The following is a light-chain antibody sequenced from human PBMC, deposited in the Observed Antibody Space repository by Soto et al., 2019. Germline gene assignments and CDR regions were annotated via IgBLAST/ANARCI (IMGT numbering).Light chain of an antibody. Sequence: EIVMAESPATLSVSPGERATLSCRASQSVSSNLAWYQQKPGRAPRLLISDASNRATGIPARFSGSGSGTDFTLTISSLEPEDFAVYYCHQRQYWPPITFGQGTRLEI. CDR2: DAS. CDR3: HQRQYWPPIT. J-gene: IGKJ5*01. V-gene: IGKV3-11*01. CDR1: QSVSSN.